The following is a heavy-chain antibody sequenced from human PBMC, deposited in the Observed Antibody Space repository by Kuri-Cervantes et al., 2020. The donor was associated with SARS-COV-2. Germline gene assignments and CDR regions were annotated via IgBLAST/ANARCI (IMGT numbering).Heavy chain of an antibody. V-gene: IGHV3-11*06. Sequence: LSLTCAASGFTFSDYYMSWIRQAPGKGLEWVSYISSSSSYTNYADSVKGRFTISRDNAKNSLYLQMNSLRAEDTAVYYCARDLDSSSWFDYWGQGTLITVSS. D-gene: IGHD6-13*01. CDR1: GFTFSDYY. CDR3: ARDLDSSSWFDY. CDR2: ISSSSSYT. J-gene: IGHJ4*02.